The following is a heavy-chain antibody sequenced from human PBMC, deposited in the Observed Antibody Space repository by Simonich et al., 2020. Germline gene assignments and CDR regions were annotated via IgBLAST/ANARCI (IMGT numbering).Heavy chain of an antibody. Sequence: QVQLVQSGAEVKKPGASVKVSCKASGYTFTSSGISWVRQAPGQGLEWMGWISAYNGNTNYEQTLKGRGTLTPDTSTSTAYMELRSLRSVDTAVYYCARWPSIPASCGSGSYFDYWGQGTLVTVSS. V-gene: IGHV1-18*01. CDR1: GYTFTSSG. CDR2: ISAYNGNT. J-gene: IGHJ4*02. CDR3: ARWPSIPASCGSGSYFDY. D-gene: IGHD3-10*01.